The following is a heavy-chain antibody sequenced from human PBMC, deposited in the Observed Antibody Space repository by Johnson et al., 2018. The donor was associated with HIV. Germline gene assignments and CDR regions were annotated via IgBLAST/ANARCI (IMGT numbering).Heavy chain of an antibody. CDR3: AKGGNGYGGAFDI. J-gene: IGHJ3*02. D-gene: IGHD1-1*01. CDR1: GFTFSSYG. Sequence: QEQLVESGGGVVQPGGSLRLSCAASGFTFSSYGMHWVRQAPGTGLEWVAFIRYDGSNKYYADSVKGRFTISRDNAKNSLYLQMNSLRAEDTALYYCAKGGNGYGGAFDIWGQGTMVTVSS. CDR2: IRYDGSNK. V-gene: IGHV3-30*02.